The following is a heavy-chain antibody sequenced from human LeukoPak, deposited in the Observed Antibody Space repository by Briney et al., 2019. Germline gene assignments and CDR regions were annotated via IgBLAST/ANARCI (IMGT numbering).Heavy chain of an antibody. CDR3: ARCPSGASCYSWFDP. V-gene: IGHV4-59*08. CDR1: GGSISSYY. CDR2: TSYSGSS. D-gene: IGHD2-15*01. J-gene: IGHJ5*02. Sequence: SETLSLTCTVSGGSISSYYWTWVRQSPGKGLEWIGYTSYSGSSNYNPSLKSRVTISVDTSTNQFFLELTSVTAADTAVYYCARCPSGASCYSWFDPWGQGALVTVSS.